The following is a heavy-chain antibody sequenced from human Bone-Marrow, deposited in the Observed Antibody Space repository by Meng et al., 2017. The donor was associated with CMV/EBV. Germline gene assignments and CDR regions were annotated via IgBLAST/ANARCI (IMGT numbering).Heavy chain of an antibody. CDR1: GFTFSSYW. Sequence: GESLKISCAASGFTFSSYWMSWVRQAPGKGLEWVANIKQGGSEKYYVDSVKGRFTISRDNSKNTLYLQMNSLRAEDRAVYYCAKMSQYSTNYYYYYGMDVWGQGDTVTGSS. D-gene: IGHD6-6*01. CDR2: IKQGGSEK. V-gene: IGHV3-7*01. J-gene: IGHJ6*02. CDR3: AKMSQYSTNYYYYYGMDV.